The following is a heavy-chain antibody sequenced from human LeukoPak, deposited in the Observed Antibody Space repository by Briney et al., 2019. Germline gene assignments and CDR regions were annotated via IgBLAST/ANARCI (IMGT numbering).Heavy chain of an antibody. CDR2: INHSGST. D-gene: IGHD6-13*01. CDR1: GGSFSGYY. CDR3: ARGTTAGYSSSWYSWFEP. J-gene: IGHJ5*02. V-gene: IGHV4-34*01. Sequence: SETLSLTCAVYGGSFSGYYWSWIRQPPGKGLEWIGEINHSGSTNYKPSLKSRVTISVDTSKNQFSLKLSSVTAADTAVYYCARGTTAGYSSSWYSWFEPWGQGTLVTVSS.